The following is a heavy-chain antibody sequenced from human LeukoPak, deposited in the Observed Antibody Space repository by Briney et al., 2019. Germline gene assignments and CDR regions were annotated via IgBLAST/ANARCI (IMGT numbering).Heavy chain of an antibody. Sequence: GGSLRLSCAVSGFTFSSFWMTWVRQAPGQGLEWVANIKQDGSEKYYVDSVKGRFTISRDNAKNSLYLQMDSLRAEDTAVYYCTGDVYQHWGQGTLVTVSS. CDR3: TGDVYQH. CDR1: GFTFSSFW. J-gene: IGHJ1*01. CDR2: IKQDGSEK. V-gene: IGHV3-7*05. D-gene: IGHD1-14*01.